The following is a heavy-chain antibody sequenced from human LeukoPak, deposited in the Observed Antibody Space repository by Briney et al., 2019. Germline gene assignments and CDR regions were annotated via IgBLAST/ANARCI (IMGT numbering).Heavy chain of an antibody. D-gene: IGHD7-27*01. CDR1: GFTFSRYW. Sequence: GGSLRLSCAASGFTFSRYWMSWVRQAPGKGLEWVANINQDGSETYYVDSVEGRFTISRDNAKNSLFLQMSSLRAEDTAVYFCSGDPGDYWGQGTLVTVSS. J-gene: IGHJ4*02. CDR2: INQDGSET. V-gene: IGHV3-7*04. CDR3: SGDPGDY.